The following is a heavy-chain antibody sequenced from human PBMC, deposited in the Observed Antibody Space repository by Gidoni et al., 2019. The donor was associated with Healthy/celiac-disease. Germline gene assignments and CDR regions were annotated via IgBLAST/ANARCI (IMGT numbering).Heavy chain of an antibody. V-gene: IGHV3-30*03. CDR1: GFTFSSYG. D-gene: IGHD6-19*01. CDR2: ISYDGSNK. J-gene: IGHJ4*02. Sequence: QVQLVESGGGVVQPGRSLRLSCAASGFTFSSYGMHWVRQAPGQGLGWVAVISYDGSNKYYADSVKGRFTISRDNSKNTLYLQMNSLRAEDTAVYYCARVRGAVDNYFDYWGQGTLVTVSS. CDR3: ARVRGAVDNYFDY.